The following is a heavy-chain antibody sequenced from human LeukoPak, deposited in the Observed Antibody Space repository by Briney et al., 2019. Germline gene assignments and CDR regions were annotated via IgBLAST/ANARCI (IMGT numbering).Heavy chain of an antibody. V-gene: IGHV4-59*08. CDR2: IYYSGST. J-gene: IGHJ4*02. CDR3: ARGRGLYDSSGYFDY. CDR1: GGSISSYY. D-gene: IGHD3-22*01. Sequence: SETLSLTCTVSGGSISSYYWSWIRQPPGKGLEWIGYIYYSGSTNYNPSLKSRVTISVDTSKNQFSLKLSSVTAADTAVYYCARGRGLYDSSGYFDYWGQGTLVTVSS.